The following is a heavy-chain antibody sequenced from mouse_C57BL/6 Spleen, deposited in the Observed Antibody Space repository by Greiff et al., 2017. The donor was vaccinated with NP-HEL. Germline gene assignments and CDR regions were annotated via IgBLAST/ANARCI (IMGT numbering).Heavy chain of an antibody. CDR1: GFSLTSYG. D-gene: IGHD1-1*01. V-gene: IGHV2-2*01. J-gene: IGHJ2*01. CDR3: ARNYGSSYYFDY. Sequence: QVQLKQSGPGLVQPSQSLSITCTVSGFSLTSYGVHWVRQSPGKGLEWLGVIWSGGSTDYNAACISRLSISKDNSKSQVFFKMNSLQAEDTAIYYCARNYGSSYYFDYWGQGTTLPVSS. CDR2: IWSGGST.